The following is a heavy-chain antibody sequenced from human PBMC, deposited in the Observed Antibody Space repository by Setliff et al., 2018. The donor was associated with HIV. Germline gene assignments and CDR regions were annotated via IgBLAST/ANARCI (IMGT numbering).Heavy chain of an antibody. CDR3: ARSRNSYVGGFDF. CDR2: IHTTGST. D-gene: IGHD3-16*01. CDR1: GGSITSGSDY. J-gene: IGHJ4*02. Sequence: ASETLSLTCTVSGGSITSGSDYWSWIRQPAGKGLEWIGRIHTTGSTNYNPSLKSRVTISVDTSENQFSLKLSSVTAADTAVYYCARSRNSYVGGFDFWGQGTLVTVSS. V-gene: IGHV4-61*02.